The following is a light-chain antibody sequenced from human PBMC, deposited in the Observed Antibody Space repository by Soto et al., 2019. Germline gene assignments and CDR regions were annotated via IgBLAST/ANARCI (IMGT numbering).Light chain of an antibody. J-gene: IGLJ3*02. Sequence: QSVLTQPPSVSGAPGQRVTISCTGSSSNIGAGYDVHWYQQLPGTAPRLLIYGNSDRPSGVPDRFSGSKSGTSASLAITGLQADDEADYYCSSYTTVPSPQWVFAGGTKLTVL. CDR1: SSNIGAGYD. CDR3: SSYTTVPSPQWV. CDR2: GNS. V-gene: IGLV1-40*01.